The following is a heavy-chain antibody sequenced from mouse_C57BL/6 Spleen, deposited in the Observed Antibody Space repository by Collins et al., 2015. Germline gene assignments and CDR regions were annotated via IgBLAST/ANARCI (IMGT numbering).Heavy chain of an antibody. Sequence: QVQLQQPGAELVMPGASVKLSCKASGYTFTSYWMHWVKQRPGQGLEWIGEIDPSDSYTNCNQKFKGKSTLTVDKSSSTAYMQLSSLTSEDSAVYYCARGGGTTVVATNFDYRGQGTTLTVSS. CDR3: ARGGGTTVVATNFDY. D-gene: IGHD1-1*01. V-gene: IGHV1-69*01. J-gene: IGHJ2*01. CDR1: GYTFTSYW. CDR2: IDPSDSYT.